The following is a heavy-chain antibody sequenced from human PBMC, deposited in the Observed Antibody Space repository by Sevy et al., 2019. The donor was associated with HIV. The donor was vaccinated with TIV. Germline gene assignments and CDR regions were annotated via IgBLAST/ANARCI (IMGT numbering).Heavy chain of an antibody. V-gene: IGHV3-23*01. Sequence: GGSLRLSCAASGFTFSNYAMNWVRQAPGKGLEWVSAISGSGGTTYDADSVKGRFTISRDKSQNTLYLQMNSLRAEDTAVYYCAKVLARGVAEAGSAWGMDVWGQGTTVTVSS. J-gene: IGHJ6*02. CDR1: GFTFSNYA. CDR2: ISGSGGTT. CDR3: AKVLARGVAEAGSAWGMDV. D-gene: IGHD6-19*01.